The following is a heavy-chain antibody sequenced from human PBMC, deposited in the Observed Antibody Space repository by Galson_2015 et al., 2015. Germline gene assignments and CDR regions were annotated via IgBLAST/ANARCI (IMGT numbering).Heavy chain of an antibody. D-gene: IGHD2-8*01. CDR1: GFTFSSYG. V-gene: IGHV3-30*18. Sequence: SLRLSCAASGFTFSSYGMHWVRQAPGKGLEWVAVISYDGSNKYYADSVKGRFTISRDNSKNTLYLQMNSLRAEDTVVYYCAKGGCTNGVCYGDYWGQGTLVTVSS. CDR3: AKGGCTNGVCYGDY. CDR2: ISYDGSNK. J-gene: IGHJ4*02.